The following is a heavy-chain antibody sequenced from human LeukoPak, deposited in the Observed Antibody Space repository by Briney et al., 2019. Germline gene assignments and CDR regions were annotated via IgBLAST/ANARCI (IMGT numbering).Heavy chain of an antibody. CDR2: VSGSGAYT. J-gene: IGHJ3*02. CDR1: GFTFSDYG. CDR3: AKASWDSWKDAFDI. D-gene: IGHD1-1*01. Sequence: QAGGSLRLSCAASGFTFSDYGMSWVRQAPGKGLEWVSAVSGSGAYTYYADSVKGRFTISRDNSKNTLYLQMNSLRAEDTAVYYCAKASWDSWKDAFDIWGQGTMVTVSS. V-gene: IGHV3-23*01.